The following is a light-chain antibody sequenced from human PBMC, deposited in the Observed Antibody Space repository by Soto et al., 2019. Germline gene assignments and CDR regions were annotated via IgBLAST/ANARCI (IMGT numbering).Light chain of an antibody. Sequence: QSVLTQPAAVSGSPGQSITVSCPGTSSDVGGYKYVSWYQQHPDKAPKLIIYDVTNRLSGISNRFSGSKSGNTASLTISGLQAEDEADYYCSSYTSSSSYVFGTGTKVTVL. J-gene: IGLJ1*01. CDR1: SSDVGGYKY. V-gene: IGLV2-14*01. CDR2: DVT. CDR3: SSYTSSSSYV.